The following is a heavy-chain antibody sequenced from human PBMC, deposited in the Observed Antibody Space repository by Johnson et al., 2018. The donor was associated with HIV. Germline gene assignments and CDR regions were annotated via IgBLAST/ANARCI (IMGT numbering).Heavy chain of an antibody. D-gene: IGHD2-21*02. Sequence: QVQLVESGGGVVQPGRSLRLSCAASGFTFSSYAMHWVRQAPGKGLAWVAVISYDGSNKYYADSVKGRFTISRDNSKNTMYLQMNSLRAEETAVYYCARDLLIAYCGGDCWDAFDIWGQGTMVTVSS. J-gene: IGHJ3*02. CDR1: GFTFSSYA. CDR2: ISYDGSNK. V-gene: IGHV3-30-3*01. CDR3: ARDLLIAYCGGDCWDAFDI.